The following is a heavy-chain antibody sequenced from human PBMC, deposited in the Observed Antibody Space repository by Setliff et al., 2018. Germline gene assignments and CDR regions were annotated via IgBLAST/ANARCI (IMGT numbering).Heavy chain of an antibody. CDR1: GYTFTSYG. J-gene: IGHJ3*02. V-gene: IGHV1-18*01. Sequence: GASVKVSCKASGYTFTSYGISWVRQAPGQGLEWMGWISAYNGNTNYAQKLQGRVTMTTDTSTRTAYMELRSLRSDDTAVYYCARDSPNYYGSGSYGAFDIWGQGTMVTVS. D-gene: IGHD3-10*01. CDR2: ISAYNGNT. CDR3: ARDSPNYYGSGSYGAFDI.